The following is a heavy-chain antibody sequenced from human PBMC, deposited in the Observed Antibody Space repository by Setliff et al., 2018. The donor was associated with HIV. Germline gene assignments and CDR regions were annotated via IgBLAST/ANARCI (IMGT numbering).Heavy chain of an antibody. CDR3: ARENYYVTEY. Sequence: GGSLRLSCAASGFTFTNAWMNWVRQAPGKGLEWVSTISTSGADTYDAHSMKGRFTISRDNSKNTLYLQMNSLTAEDTAVYYCARENYYVTEYWGQGTLVTVSS. V-gene: IGHV3-23*01. J-gene: IGHJ4*02. CDR1: GFTFTNAW. D-gene: IGHD3-10*02. CDR2: ISTSGADT.